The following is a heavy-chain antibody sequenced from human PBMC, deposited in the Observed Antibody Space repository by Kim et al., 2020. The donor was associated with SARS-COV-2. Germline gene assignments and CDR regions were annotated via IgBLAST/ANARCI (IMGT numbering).Heavy chain of an antibody. CDR1: GVSIGSDNW. Sequence: SETLSLTCTVSGVSIGSDNWWSWVRQSPDKGLEWIAEIYHTGSTAYNPSLKSRVTISLDKSKGHFSLDLSSVTAADTAIYFCAKGLSGTKAFDLWGRGTMVTVSS. V-gene: IGHV4-4*02. D-gene: IGHD1-1*01. CDR2: IYHTGST. CDR3: AKGLSGTKAFDL. J-gene: IGHJ3*01.